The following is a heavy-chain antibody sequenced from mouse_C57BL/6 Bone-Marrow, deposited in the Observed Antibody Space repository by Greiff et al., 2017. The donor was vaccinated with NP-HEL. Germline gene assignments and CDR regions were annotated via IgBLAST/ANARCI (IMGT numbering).Heavy chain of an antibody. CDR3: TTRGSSPYAMDN. V-gene: IGHV14-4*01. Sequence: VQLQQSGAELVRPGASVKLSCTVSGFNIKDDYTHWVKQRPEQGLEWIGWIDPENGDTEYASKFQGKATITADTSSNTAYLQLSSLTSEDTAVYYCTTRGSSPYAMDNWGQGTSVTVSP. D-gene: IGHD1-1*01. J-gene: IGHJ4*01. CDR2: IDPENGDT. CDR1: GFNIKDDY.